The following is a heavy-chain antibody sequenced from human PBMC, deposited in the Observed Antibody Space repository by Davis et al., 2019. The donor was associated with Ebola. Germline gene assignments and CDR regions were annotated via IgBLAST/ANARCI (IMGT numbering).Heavy chain of an antibody. CDR2: INGDGSSP. V-gene: IGHV3-74*01. CDR3: ARGGGSY. CDR1: GLTFSGTF. J-gene: IGHJ4*02. Sequence: GSLRLSCAASGLTFSGTFMHWVRQGPGKGLVWVSRINGDGSSPFYADSVKGRFTISRDNAKNSLYLQMNSLRAEDTAVYYCARGGGSYWGQGTLVTVSS. D-gene: IGHD1-26*01.